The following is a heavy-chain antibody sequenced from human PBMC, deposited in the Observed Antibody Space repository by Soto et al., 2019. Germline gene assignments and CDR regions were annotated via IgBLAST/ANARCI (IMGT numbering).Heavy chain of an antibody. CDR3: ARTYYYESGVYVGGG. CDR1: GGSISGSTYY. Sequence: QVQLQESGPGLVKPSETLSLTCTVSGGSISGSTYYWGWNRQPPGKGLEWIGSIYYSGTTYYNPSLKSRVTISVDTSKNQFSLKLSSVTAADTAVYYCARTYYYESGVYVGGGWGQGTLVTVSS. V-gene: IGHV4-39*01. J-gene: IGHJ4*02. CDR2: IYYSGTT. D-gene: IGHD3-22*01.